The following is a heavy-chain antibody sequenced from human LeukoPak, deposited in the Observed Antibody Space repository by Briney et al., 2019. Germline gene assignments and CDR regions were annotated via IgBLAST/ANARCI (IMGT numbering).Heavy chain of an antibody. CDR1: GGTFSSYA. Sequence: SVKVSCKASGGTFSSYAISWVRQAPGQGLEWMGRIIPIFGTANYAQKFQGRVTITTDESTSTAYMELSSLRSEDTAVYYCARDQGYSSGWSLGYWGRGTLVTVSS. V-gene: IGHV1-69*05. J-gene: IGHJ4*02. CDR2: IIPIFGTA. D-gene: IGHD6-19*01. CDR3: ARDQGYSSGWSLGY.